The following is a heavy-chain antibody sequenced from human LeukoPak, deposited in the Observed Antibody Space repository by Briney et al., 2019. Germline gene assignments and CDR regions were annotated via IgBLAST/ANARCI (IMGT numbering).Heavy chain of an antibody. V-gene: IGHV7-4-1*02. CDR1: GYTFTSYA. J-gene: IGHJ4*02. CDR3: ARDLKPLRYYYGSGTFDY. Sequence: GASVKVPCKASGYTFTSYAMNWVRQDPGQGLEWMGWINTNTGNPTYARGFAGRFVFSFDTSVSTAYLRISSLKAEDTAVYYCARDLKPLRYYYGSGTFDYWGQGTLVTVSS. D-gene: IGHD3-10*01. CDR2: INTNTGNP.